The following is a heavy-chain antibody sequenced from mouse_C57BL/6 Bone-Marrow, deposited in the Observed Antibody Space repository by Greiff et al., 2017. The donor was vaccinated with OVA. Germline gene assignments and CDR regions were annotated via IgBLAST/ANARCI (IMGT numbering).Heavy chain of an antibody. Sequence: EVKLVESGPGLVKPSQSLSLTCSVPGYSITSGYYWNWIRQFPGNKLEWMGYISYDGSNNYNPSLKNRISITRDTSTNQFFLKLNSVTTEDTATYYCARDGTFYAMDYWGQGTSVTVSS. D-gene: IGHD1-1*02. J-gene: IGHJ4*01. CDR2: ISYDGSN. CDR1: GYSITSGYY. V-gene: IGHV3-6*01. CDR3: ARDGTFYAMDY.